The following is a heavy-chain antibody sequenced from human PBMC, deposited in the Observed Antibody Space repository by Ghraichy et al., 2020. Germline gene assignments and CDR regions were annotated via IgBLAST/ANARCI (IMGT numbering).Heavy chain of an antibody. D-gene: IGHD3-10*01. V-gene: IGHV3-23*01. CDR3: AKDLNMVGAVIKYFDS. J-gene: IGHJ4*02. CDR1: GFSFSDYA. CDR2: IINTGSTT. Sequence: GGSLRLSCAASGFSFSDYAMGWVRQAPGKGLEWVSTIINTGSTTYYADSVSGRFTVSRDNSNNTLSLQMKSLRAEDTAVYYCAKDLNMVGAVIKYFDSWGQGTLVTVSS.